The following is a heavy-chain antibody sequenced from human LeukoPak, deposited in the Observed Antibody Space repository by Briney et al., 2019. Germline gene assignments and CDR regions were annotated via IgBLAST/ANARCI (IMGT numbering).Heavy chain of an antibody. V-gene: IGHV1-69*06. CDR2: IIPIFGTA. J-gene: IGHJ6*03. CDR3: ATAQYYYGSGSYPHYYYYYYMDV. Sequence: GASVKVSCEASGGTFSSYAISWVRQAPGQGLEWMGGIIPIFGTANYAQKFQGRVTITADKSTSTAYMELSSLRSEDTAVYYCATAQYYYGSGSYPHYYYYYYMDVWGKGTTVTISS. D-gene: IGHD3-10*01. CDR1: GGTFSSYA.